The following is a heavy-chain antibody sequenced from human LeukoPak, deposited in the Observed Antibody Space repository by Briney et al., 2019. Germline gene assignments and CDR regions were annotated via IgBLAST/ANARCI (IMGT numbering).Heavy chain of an antibody. Sequence: SETLSLTCAVYGVSLSGYYWSWIRQPPGKGLEWIGEINHSGSTNYNPSLKSRVTISVDTSKNQFSLKLSSVTAADTAVYYCARVRGYSRTKSLDYWGQGTLVTVSS. J-gene: IGHJ4*02. V-gene: IGHV4-34*01. CDR2: INHSGST. D-gene: IGHD5-18*01. CDR3: ARVRGYSRTKSLDY. CDR1: GVSLSGYY.